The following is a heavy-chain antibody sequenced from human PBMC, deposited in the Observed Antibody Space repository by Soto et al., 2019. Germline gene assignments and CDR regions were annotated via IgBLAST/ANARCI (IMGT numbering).Heavy chain of an antibody. CDR3: ARGWTFDL. CDR1: GFTFSSYA. V-gene: IGHV3-23*01. Sequence: GGSLRLSCAASGFTFSSYAMSWVRQAPGKGLEWVSDINGGGDSTYFADSVRGRFTISKDNSKNTLFLQMNSLRAEDTAVYYCARGWTFDLWGQGTLVTVSS. J-gene: IGHJ4*02. D-gene: IGHD1-1*01. CDR2: INGGGDST.